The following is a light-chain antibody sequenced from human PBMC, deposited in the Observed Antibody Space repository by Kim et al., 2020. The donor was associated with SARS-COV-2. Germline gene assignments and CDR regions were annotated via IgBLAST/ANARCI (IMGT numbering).Light chain of an antibody. V-gene: IGKV3-15*01. CDR2: SAS. J-gene: IGKJ5*01. Sequence: EILMTQSPATLSMSPGERAILSCRASQSVSSNLAWYQQKPGQAPSLLIYSASTRATGIPARFSGSGSGTEFTLTISSLQSEDFAVYYCQQYDNWHPLTFGQGTRLEIK. CDR3: QQYDNWHPLT. CDR1: QSVSSN.